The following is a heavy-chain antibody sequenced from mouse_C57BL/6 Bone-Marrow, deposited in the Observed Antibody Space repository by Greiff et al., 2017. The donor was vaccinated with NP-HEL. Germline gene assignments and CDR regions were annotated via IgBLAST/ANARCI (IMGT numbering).Heavy chain of an antibody. CDR3: ARYYNGFFDY. Sequence: VNLVESGPGLVQPSQSLSITCTVSGFSLTSYGVHWVRQSPGKGLEWLGVIWSGGSTDYNAAFISRLSISKDNSKSQVFFKMNSLQADDTAIYYCARYYNGFFDYWGQGTTLTVSS. D-gene: IGHD2-12*01. CDR2: IWSGGST. CDR1: GFSLTSYG. V-gene: IGHV2-2*01. J-gene: IGHJ2*01.